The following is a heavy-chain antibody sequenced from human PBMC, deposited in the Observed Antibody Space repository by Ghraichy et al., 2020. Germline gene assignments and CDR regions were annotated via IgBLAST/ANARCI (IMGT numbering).Heavy chain of an antibody. CDR2: IYSGGST. CDR1: GFTVSSNY. CDR3: ARDCGGYSYGCDDY. Sequence: GGSLRLSCAASGFTVSSNYMSWVRQAPGKGLEWVSVIYSGGSTYYADSVKGRFTISRDNSKNTLYLQMNSLRAEDTAVYYCARDCGGYSYGCDDYWGQGTLVTVSS. D-gene: IGHD5-18*01. J-gene: IGHJ4*02. V-gene: IGHV3-53*01.